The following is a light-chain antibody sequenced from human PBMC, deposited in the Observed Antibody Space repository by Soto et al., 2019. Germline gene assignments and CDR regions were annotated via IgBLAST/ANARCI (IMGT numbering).Light chain of an antibody. CDR3: LQDYNYPWT. CDR1: QGIRND. CDR2: AAS. V-gene: IGKV1-6*01. Sequence: AIHITQSPSSLSASVGDRVTITCRASQGIRNDLGWYQQKPGKAPKLLIYAASSLQSGVPSRFSGSGSGTDFTLTISSLQPEDFATYYCLQDYNYPWTFGQGTKVDIK. J-gene: IGKJ1*01.